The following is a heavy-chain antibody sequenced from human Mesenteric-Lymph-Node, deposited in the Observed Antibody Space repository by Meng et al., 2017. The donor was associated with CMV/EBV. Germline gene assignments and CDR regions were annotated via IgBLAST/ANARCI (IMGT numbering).Heavy chain of an antibody. CDR1: GYPISSGYY. Sequence: SETLSLTCTVSGYPISSGYYWGWIRQPPGKGLEWIGNFYYTGSTYANPSLKSRVTISVDTSNNQFSLRLSSVTAADTAVYYCARDFSETRSVSSKGSAFDIWGQGTMVTVSS. V-gene: IGHV4-38-2*02. D-gene: IGHD3-10*01. CDR2: FYYTGST. J-gene: IGHJ3*02. CDR3: ARDFSETRSVSSKGSAFDI.